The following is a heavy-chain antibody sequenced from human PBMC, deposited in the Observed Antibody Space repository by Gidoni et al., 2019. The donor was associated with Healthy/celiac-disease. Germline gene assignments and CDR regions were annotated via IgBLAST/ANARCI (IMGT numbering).Heavy chain of an antibody. D-gene: IGHD3-10*01. J-gene: IGHJ4*02. CDR1: GGSFSGYY. CDR3: ARAGSIWFGERSFDY. V-gene: IGHV4-34*01. Sequence: QVQLQQWGAGLLKPSETLSLTCAVYGGSFSGYYWSWIRQPPGKGLEWIGEINHSGSTNYNPSLKSRVTISVDTSKNQFSLKLSSVTAADTAVYYCARAGSIWFGERSFDYWGQGTLVTVSS. CDR2: INHSGST.